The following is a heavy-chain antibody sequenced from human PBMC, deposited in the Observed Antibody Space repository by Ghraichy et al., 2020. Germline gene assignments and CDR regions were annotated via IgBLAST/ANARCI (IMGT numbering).Heavy chain of an antibody. CDR1: GFTFSSYA. V-gene: IGHV3-30-3*01. CDR2: ISYDGSNK. Sequence: GGSLRLSCAASGFTFSSYAMHWVRQAPGKGLEWVAVISYDGSNKYYADSVKGRFTISRDNSKNTLYLQMNSLRAEDTAVYYCARDRGDYLPVYFDYWGQGTLVTVSS. D-gene: IGHD4-17*01. CDR3: ARDRGDYLPVYFDY. J-gene: IGHJ4*02.